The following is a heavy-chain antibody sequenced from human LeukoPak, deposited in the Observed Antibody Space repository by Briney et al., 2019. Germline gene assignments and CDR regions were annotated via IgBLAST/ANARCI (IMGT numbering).Heavy chain of an antibody. D-gene: IGHD3-22*01. CDR2: MYYSGST. Sequence: SETLSLTCTVSGGSISSGDYYWSWIRQPPGKGLEWIAYMYYSGSTYYNPSLKSRVTMSADTSKNQLSLKLCSVTAADTAVYYCARPYYYDSRIDPWGQGILVTVSS. V-gene: IGHV4-30-4*01. CDR1: GGSISSGDYY. J-gene: IGHJ5*02. CDR3: ARPYYYDSRIDP.